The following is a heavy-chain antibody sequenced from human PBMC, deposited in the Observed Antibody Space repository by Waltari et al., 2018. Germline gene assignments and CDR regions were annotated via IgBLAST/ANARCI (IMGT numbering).Heavy chain of an antibody. D-gene: IGHD1-1*01. CDR2: VNPTVTGT. J-gene: IGHJ5*02. CDR1: GYRFTGYF. V-gene: IGHV1-46*01. Sequence: QAQLEQSATEVKKPGASVKLSCKASGYRFTGYFMHWVRRVPGQGLEWMGIVNPTVTGTASADNCQGRLSLARDTSTQTDYMELSSLTSEDTALYDCARDNSIDDLNWWFDPWGQGTLVTVSS. CDR3: ARDNSIDDLNWWFDP.